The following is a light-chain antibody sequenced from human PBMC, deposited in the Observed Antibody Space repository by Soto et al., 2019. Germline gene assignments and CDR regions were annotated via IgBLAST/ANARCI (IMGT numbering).Light chain of an antibody. Sequence: QSPATLSLSPGGRAILSCRASQTVSRYYLSWYQKKPGQPPRLLIYGASTRATGVPDRFSGSGSGADFTLTISSLQPEDFAVYYCQQALTFGGGTTVE. J-gene: IGKJ4*01. CDR2: GAS. CDR3: QQALT. V-gene: IGKV3D-7*01. CDR1: QTVSRYY.